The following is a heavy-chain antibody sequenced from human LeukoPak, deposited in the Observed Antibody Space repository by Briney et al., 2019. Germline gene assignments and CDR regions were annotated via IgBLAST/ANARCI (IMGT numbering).Heavy chain of an antibody. CDR2: INHSGST. CDR3: ARGWAVLVVTTFDY. D-gene: IGHD2-8*02. J-gene: IGHJ4*02. Sequence: SETLSLTCAVYGGSFSGYYWSWIRQPPGKGLEWIGEINHSGSTNYNPSLKSRVTISVDTFKNQFSLKLSSVTAADTAVYYCARGWAVLVVTTFDYWGQGTLVTVSS. V-gene: IGHV4-34*01. CDR1: GGSFSGYY.